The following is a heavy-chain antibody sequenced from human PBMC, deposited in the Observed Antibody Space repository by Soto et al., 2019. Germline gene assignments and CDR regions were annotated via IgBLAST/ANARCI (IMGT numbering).Heavy chain of an antibody. Sequence: PSETLSLTCTVSGATISSGDYYWSWIRQPPGKGLQWIGFAFYSGNTYYSPSLKSRVTISVDTSKNQFSLKLSSVTAADTAVYYCAILANYYDRSAYFDSWGQGTLVTVSS. CDR2: AFYSGNT. D-gene: IGHD3-22*01. V-gene: IGHV4-30-4*01. J-gene: IGHJ4*02. CDR3: AILANYYDRSAYFDS. CDR1: GATISSGDYY.